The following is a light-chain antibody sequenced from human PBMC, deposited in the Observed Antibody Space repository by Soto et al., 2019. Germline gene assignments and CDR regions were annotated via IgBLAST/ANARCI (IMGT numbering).Light chain of an antibody. CDR1: QTISSW. V-gene: IGKV1-5*01. CDR2: DAS. Sequence: DIQMTQSPSTLSGSVGDRVTIPCRASQTISSWLAWYQQKPGKAPKLLIYDASSLESGVPSRFSGSGSATEFTLTISSLQPDDFATYYCQQYNNYWTFGQGTKVDIK. CDR3: QQYNNYWT. J-gene: IGKJ1*01.